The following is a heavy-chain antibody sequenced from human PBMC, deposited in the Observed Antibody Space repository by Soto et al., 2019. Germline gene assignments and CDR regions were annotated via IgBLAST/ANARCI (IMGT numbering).Heavy chain of an antibody. CDR1: GFTVSGKKY. Sequence: DVQLVESGGGLIQPGGSLRLSCAASGFTVSGKKYLAWVRQAPGKGLQWVSALYDVDGTYYADSVKGRFTTSADSSTTIVYLQMNGLRPDDTAVYYCASWHLREHAYDVWGQGTAVTVSS. D-gene: IGHD4-17*01. V-gene: IGHV3-53*01. J-gene: IGHJ3*01. CDR2: LYDVDGT. CDR3: ASWHLREHAYDV.